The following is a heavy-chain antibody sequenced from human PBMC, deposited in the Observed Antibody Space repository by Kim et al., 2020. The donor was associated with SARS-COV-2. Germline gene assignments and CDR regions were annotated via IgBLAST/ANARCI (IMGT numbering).Heavy chain of an antibody. Sequence: SETLSLTCTVSRGSISGYYWSWIRQSPGKGLEWIGHIYHSGRTNYNPSLMSRVSISVDTSKNQFSLTLSSVSAADTAVYYCAKDDYGEGNWFGPWGQGTLVTVSS. J-gene: IGHJ5*02. CDR3: AKDDYGEGNWFGP. V-gene: IGHV4-59*01. CDR2: IYHSGRT. CDR1: RGSISGYY. D-gene: IGHD4-17*01.